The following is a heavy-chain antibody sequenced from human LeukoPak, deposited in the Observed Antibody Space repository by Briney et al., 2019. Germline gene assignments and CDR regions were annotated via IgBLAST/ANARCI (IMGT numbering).Heavy chain of an antibody. CDR3: AKGKINRDGAFDI. CDR2: ISDSGGST. D-gene: IGHD1-14*01. CDR1: GFKFDAYP. V-gene: IGHV3-23*01. J-gene: IGHJ3*02. Sequence: GGSLRLSCAASGFKFDAYPMSWVRHAPGKGLEWVSSISDSGGSTHYAESVRGRFSLSRDNFEKTLHLQMNRLRAEDTAVYYCAKGKINRDGAFDIWGQGTRVIVAS.